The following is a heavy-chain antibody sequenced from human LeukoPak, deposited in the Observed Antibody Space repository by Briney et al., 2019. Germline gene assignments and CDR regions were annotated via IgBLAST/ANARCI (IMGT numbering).Heavy chain of an antibody. Sequence: ESGGSLRLSCAASGFTFSSYDMSWVRQAPGKGLEWVSDINDSGGTANYADSVKGRFTISRDNSKNTLYLQMNSLRAEDTAVYYCANNDPRMGGYYYYYMDVWGKGTTVTIS. CDR2: INDSGGTA. CDR3: ANNDPRMGGYYYYYMDV. J-gene: IGHJ6*03. V-gene: IGHV3-23*01. D-gene: IGHD3-16*01. CDR1: GFTFSSYD.